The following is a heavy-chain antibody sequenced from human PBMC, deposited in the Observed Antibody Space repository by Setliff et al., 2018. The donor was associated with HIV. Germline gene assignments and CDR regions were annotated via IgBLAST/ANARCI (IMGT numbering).Heavy chain of an antibody. V-gene: IGHV1-69-2*01. CDR1: GYTFTDFN. CDR3: ATVTGARCFDS. CDR2: IDPEDGDA. Sequence: ASVKVSCKASGYTFTDFNIHWVRQAPGRSLAWVGRIDPEDGDAVYAENFRGRVAMTADTSADTAYLELSLLSSQDTAIYFCATVTGARCFDSWGQGTLVTVSS. J-gene: IGHJ4*02.